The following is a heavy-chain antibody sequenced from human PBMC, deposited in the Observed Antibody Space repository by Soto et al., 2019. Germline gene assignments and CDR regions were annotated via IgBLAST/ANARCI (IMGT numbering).Heavy chain of an antibody. J-gene: IGHJ3*02. CDR2: ISYDGSNK. V-gene: IGHV3-30*18. CDR3: AKDLAVVISDAFDI. CDR1: GFTFSSYG. Sequence: GGSLRLSCAASGFTFSSYGMHWVRQAPGKGLEWVAVISYDGSNKYYADSVKGRFTISRDNSKNTLYLQMNSLRAEDTAVYYCAKDLAVVISDAFDIWGQGTMVTVSS. D-gene: IGHD2-21*01.